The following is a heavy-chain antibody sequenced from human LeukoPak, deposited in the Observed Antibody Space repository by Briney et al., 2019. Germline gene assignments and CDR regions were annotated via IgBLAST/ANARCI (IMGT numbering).Heavy chain of an antibody. V-gene: IGHV3-23*01. J-gene: IGHJ4*02. D-gene: IGHD1-1*01. Sequence: GSLRLSCATSGFSFSTQEMTWVRQAPGKGLEWVAGVSGNGLSKYYADSMKGRFTVSRDNAKNTVYLQMNSLRADDTAVYYCAKGNGDFLDYWGQGTLVTVSS. CDR2: VSGNGLSK. CDR1: GFSFSTQE. CDR3: AKGNGDFLDY.